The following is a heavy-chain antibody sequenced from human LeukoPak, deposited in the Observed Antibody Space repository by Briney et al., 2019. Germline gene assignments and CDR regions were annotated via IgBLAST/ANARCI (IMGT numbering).Heavy chain of an antibody. V-gene: IGHV4-59*01. Sequence: PSETLSLTCTVSGASISSYYWSWIRQPPGKGLEWIGYIYYSGSTNYNPSLKSRVTISVDTSKNQFSLRLSSVTAADTAVYYCARDRSGGSYFSRWFDPWGQGTLVTVSS. D-gene: IGHD1-26*01. CDR2: IYYSGST. J-gene: IGHJ5*02. CDR1: GASISSYY. CDR3: ARDRSGGSYFSRWFDP.